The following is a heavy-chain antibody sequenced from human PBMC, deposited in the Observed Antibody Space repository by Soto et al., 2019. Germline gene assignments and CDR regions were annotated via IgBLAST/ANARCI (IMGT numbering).Heavy chain of an antibody. V-gene: IGHV3-9*01. Sequence: EVQLVESGGGLVQPGRSLRLSCAASGFTFDDYAMHWVRQAPGKGLEWVSGISWNSGSIGYADSVKGRFTISRDNAKNCLYLQMNGLRAEDTVLADYAKAEGQWLVIDAFDIWGQGTMVTVSS. CDR2: ISWNSGSI. D-gene: IGHD6-19*01. J-gene: IGHJ3*02. CDR3: AKAEGQWLVIDAFDI. CDR1: GFTFDDYA.